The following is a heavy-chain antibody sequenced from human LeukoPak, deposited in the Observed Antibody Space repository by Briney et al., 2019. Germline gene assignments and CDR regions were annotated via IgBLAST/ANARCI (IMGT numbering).Heavy chain of an antibody. CDR2: INWNGGST. V-gene: IGHV3-20*01. D-gene: IGHD3-22*01. CDR3: ARARGYYYDSSGLDY. J-gene: IGHJ4*02. Sequence: SGGSLRLSCAASGFTFDDYGMSWVRQAPGKGLEWVSGINWNGGSTGYADSVKGRFTISRDNAKNSLYLQMNSLRAEDTALYHCARARGYYYDSSGLDYWGQGTLVTVSS. CDR1: GFTFDDYG.